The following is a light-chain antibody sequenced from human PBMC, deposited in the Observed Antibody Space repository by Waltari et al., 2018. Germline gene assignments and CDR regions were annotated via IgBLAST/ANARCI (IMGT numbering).Light chain of an antibody. Sequence: QLVLTQSPSASASLGASVKLTCTLRRGHSNNVIARLQQQPEKGPRYLMKVNSDGRHSKGEKSPARCSGSSSGNAQSLTISSLQSEDEADYYCQTGGHGTWVFGGGTKLTVL. CDR1: RGHSNNV. CDR2: VNSDGRH. V-gene: IGLV4-69*01. J-gene: IGLJ3*02. CDR3: QTGGHGTWV.